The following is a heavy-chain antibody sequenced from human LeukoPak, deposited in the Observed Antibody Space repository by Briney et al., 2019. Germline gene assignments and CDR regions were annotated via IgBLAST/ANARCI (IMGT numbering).Heavy chain of an antibody. V-gene: IGHV1-69-2*01. Sequence: ASVKVSCKVSGYTFTDYYMHWVQQAPGKGLEWMGLVDPEDGETIYAEKSQGRVTITADTSTDTAYMELSSLRSEDTAVYYCATWGRRLVQKDYWGQGTLVTVSS. D-gene: IGHD6-19*01. J-gene: IGHJ4*02. CDR1: GYTFTDYY. CDR2: VDPEDGET. CDR3: ATWGRRLVQKDY.